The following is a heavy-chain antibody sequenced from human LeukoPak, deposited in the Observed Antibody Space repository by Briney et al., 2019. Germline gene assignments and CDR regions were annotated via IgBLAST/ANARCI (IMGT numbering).Heavy chain of an antibody. CDR2: INHSGST. CDR1: GGSISSSSYY. Sequence: SETLSLTCTVSGGSISSSSYYWGWIRQPPGKGLEWIGEINHSGSTNYNPSLKSRVTISVDTSKNQFSLKLSSVTAADTAVYYCASYSSGWYSFYYYMDVWGKGTTVTVSS. D-gene: IGHD6-19*01. J-gene: IGHJ6*03. CDR3: ASYSSGWYSFYYYMDV. V-gene: IGHV4-39*07.